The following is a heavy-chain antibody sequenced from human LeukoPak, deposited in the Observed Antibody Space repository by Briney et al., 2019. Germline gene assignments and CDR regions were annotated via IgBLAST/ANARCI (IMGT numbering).Heavy chain of an antibody. CDR3: AKDGGSDPDAFDI. V-gene: IGHV3-30*02. D-gene: IGHD2-15*01. CDR2: IRSDGSNK. J-gene: IGHJ3*02. CDR1: GFTLGSYG. Sequence: GGSLRLSCAASGFTLGSYGMHWVRQAPGKGLEWVTFIRSDGSNKYYADSVKGRFTISRDNTKNTLYLQMNSLRAEDTAVYYCAKDGGSDPDAFDIWGQGTMVTVSS.